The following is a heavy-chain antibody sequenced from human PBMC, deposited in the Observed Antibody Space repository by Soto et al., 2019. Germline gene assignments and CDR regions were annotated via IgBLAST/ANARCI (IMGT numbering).Heavy chain of an antibody. Sequence: SVNVACMASGVTFNRQGRRWVRQARGEGLDWMGGIISMFGTPHYAEKFQDRVTITADESTGTAYLELSSLTSEDTAVYYCATSEGRDGYSFDYWGPGPLVTVSS. D-gene: IGHD5-12*01. CDR2: IISMFGTP. CDR1: GVTFNRQG. CDR3: ATSEGRDGYSFDY. V-gene: IGHV1-69*13. J-gene: IGHJ4*02.